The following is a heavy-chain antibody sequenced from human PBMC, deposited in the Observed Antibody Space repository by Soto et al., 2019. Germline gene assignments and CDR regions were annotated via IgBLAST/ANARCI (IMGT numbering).Heavy chain of an antibody. J-gene: IGHJ4*02. D-gene: IGHD1-1*01. CDR3: ARQHGAANSYFDY. CDR1: DYGFAVYW. Sequence: GESLKISCKGSDYGFAVYWIAWVRQMPGKGLEWMGIIYPSDSDTRYSPSFQGQVTISADKSISTAYLQWSSLKASDTAMYYCARQHGAANSYFDYCGQGPLVTVSS. CDR2: IYPSDSDT. V-gene: IGHV5-51*01.